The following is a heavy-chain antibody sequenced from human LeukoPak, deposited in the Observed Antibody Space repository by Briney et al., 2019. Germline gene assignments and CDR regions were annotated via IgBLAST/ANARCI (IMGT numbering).Heavy chain of an antibody. D-gene: IGHD3-10*01. CDR2: IIPILGIA. J-gene: IGHJ6*02. Sequence: SVKVSCKASGGTFSSYAISWVRQAPGQGLEWMGRIIPILGIANYAQKFRGRVTITADKSTSTAYMELSSLRSEDTAVYYCARAGFGDSVSYYYYYGMDVWGQGTTVTVSS. V-gene: IGHV1-69*04. CDR3: ARAGFGDSVSYYYYYGMDV. CDR1: GGTFSSYA.